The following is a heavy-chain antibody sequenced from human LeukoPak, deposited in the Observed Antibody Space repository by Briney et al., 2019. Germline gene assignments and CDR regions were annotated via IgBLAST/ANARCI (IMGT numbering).Heavy chain of an antibody. CDR2: IRGNGGT. Sequence: PGGSLRLSCAASGLSFSTFAMSWVRQGPATGLEWVSSIRGNGGTFYADSVKGRFTLSSDGSRNTVYFQLNNLRVEDTAIYYCAKASWVSSTDAVRWGQGTLVTVSS. J-gene: IGHJ4*02. CDR3: AKASWVSSTDAVR. CDR1: GLSFSTFA. V-gene: IGHV3-23*01. D-gene: IGHD3-16*01.